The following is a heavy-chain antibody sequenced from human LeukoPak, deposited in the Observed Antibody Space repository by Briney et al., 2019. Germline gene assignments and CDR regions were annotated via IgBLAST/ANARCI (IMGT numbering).Heavy chain of an antibody. CDR3: ARWSDGTISFDY. D-gene: IGHD3-9*01. J-gene: IGHJ4*02. CDR2: IYYSGST. CDR1: GGSISSYY. V-gene: IGHV4-59*12. Sequence: SETLSLTCTVSGGSISSYYWSWIRQPPGKGLEWIGYIYYSGSTNYNPSLKSRVTISVDTSKNQFSLKLSSVTAADTAVYYCARWSDGTISFDYWGQGTLVTVSS.